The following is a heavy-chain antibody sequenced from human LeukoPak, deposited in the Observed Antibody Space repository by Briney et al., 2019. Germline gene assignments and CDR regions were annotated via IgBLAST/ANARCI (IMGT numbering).Heavy chain of an antibody. J-gene: IGHJ4*02. CDR1: GYTFTSYG. CDR2: ISTYNGNT. D-gene: IGHD2-15*01. CDR3: ARYCSGGSCPLYYLDY. Sequence: ASVKVSCKASGYTFTSYGITWVRQAPGQGLEWMGWISTYNGNTNYAQRVQGRVTMTTDTSTSTAYMELGSLRSDDTAVYYCARYCSGGSCPLYYLDYWGQGTLVTVSS. V-gene: IGHV1-18*01.